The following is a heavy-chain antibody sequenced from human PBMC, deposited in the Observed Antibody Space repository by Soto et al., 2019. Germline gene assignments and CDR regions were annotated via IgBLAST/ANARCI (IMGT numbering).Heavy chain of an antibody. CDR3: AKVRYDFWSGPTDY. V-gene: IGHV3-23*01. Sequence: GGSLILSCAASGFTFSSYAMSWVRRAPGKGLEWVSAISGSGGSTYYADSVKGRFTISRDNSKNTLYLQMNSLRAEDTAVYYCAKVRYDFWSGPTDYWGQGTLVTVSS. J-gene: IGHJ4*02. CDR1: GFTFSSYA. CDR2: ISGSGGST. D-gene: IGHD3-3*01.